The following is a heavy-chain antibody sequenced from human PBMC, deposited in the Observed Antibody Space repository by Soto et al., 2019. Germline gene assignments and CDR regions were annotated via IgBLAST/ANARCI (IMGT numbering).Heavy chain of an antibody. Sequence: GASVKVSCKASGGTFSSYAISWVRQAPGQGLEWMGGIIPIFGTANYAQKFQGRVTITADESTSTAYMELSSLRSEDTAVYYCARDYYDSSGRYYGMDVWDQGTTVTVSS. D-gene: IGHD3-22*01. CDR2: IIPIFGTA. V-gene: IGHV1-69*13. J-gene: IGHJ6*02. CDR1: GGTFSSYA. CDR3: ARDYYDSSGRYYGMDV.